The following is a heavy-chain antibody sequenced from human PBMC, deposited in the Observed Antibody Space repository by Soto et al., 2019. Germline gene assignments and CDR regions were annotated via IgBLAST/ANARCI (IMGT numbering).Heavy chain of an antibody. D-gene: IGHD3-22*01. J-gene: IGHJ2*01. Sequence: SETLSLTCSVSGGSISSGDYYWNWIRQPPGKGLEWIGHIYYSGSTYYNSSLKSRVTISLDTSKNQFSLKLSSVTAADTAVYYCARGEYFYDSSGPDLWGRGTLVTVSS. CDR1: GGSISSGDYY. CDR2: IYYSGST. V-gene: IGHV4-30-4*01. CDR3: ARGEYFYDSSGPDL.